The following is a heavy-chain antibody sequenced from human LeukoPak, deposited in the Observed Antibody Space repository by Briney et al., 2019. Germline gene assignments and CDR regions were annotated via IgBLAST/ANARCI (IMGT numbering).Heavy chain of an antibody. CDR3: ARTRRLYCSSTSCYGGDFGP. CDR1: GGSISSSSYY. J-gene: IGHJ5*02. D-gene: IGHD2-2*01. CDR2: IYYSGST. V-gene: IGHV4-39*01. Sequence: SETLSLTCTVSGGSISSSSYYWGWIRQPPGKGLGWIGSIYYSGSTYYNPSLKSRVTISVDTSKNQFSLKLSSVTAADTAVYYCARTRRLYCSSTSCYGGDFGPWGQGTLVTVSS.